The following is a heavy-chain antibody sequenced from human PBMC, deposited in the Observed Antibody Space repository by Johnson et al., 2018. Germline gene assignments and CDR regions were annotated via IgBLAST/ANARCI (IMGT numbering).Heavy chain of an antibody. D-gene: IGHD6-6*01. CDR3: ARADSSSSGTYYYDGMDV. J-gene: IGHJ6*02. CDR2: IIPIFGTA. V-gene: IGHV1-69*12. Sequence: QVQLVQSGAEVKKPGSSVKVSCKASGGTFSSYAISWVRQAPGQGLEWLGGIIPIFGTANSAQKFQGRVTINADESTSPAYMELSSLRSEEKAGYYCARADSSSSGTYYYDGMDVWGQGTTVTVSS. CDR1: GGTFSSYA.